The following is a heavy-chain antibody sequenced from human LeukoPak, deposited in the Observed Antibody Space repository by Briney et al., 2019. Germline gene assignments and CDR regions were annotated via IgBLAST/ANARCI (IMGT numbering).Heavy chain of an antibody. CDR1: GFTFSSYS. V-gene: IGHV3-21*04. D-gene: IGHD1-7*01. CDR3: AKLLTSLELRGTDY. J-gene: IGHJ4*02. CDR2: ISSSSSYI. Sequence: GGSLRLSCAASGFTFSSYSMNWVRQAPGKGLEWVSSISSSSSYIYYADSVKGRFTISRDNAKNSLYLQMNSLRAEDTAVYYCAKLLTSLELRGTDYWGQGTLVTVSS.